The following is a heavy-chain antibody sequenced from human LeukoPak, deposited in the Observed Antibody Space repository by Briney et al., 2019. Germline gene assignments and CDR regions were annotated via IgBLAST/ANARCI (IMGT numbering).Heavy chain of an antibody. V-gene: IGHV3-9*01. CDR2: ISWNSGSI. D-gene: IGHD3-10*01. J-gene: IGHJ6*02. Sequence: GRSLRLSCAASGFTFDEYAMHWVRQAPGKGLDWVSGISWNSGSIGYADSVKGRFTISRDNAKNSLSLQMNSLRAEDTALYYCAKDAVASSRSEDYYYYGMDVWGQGTTVTVS. CDR3: AKDAVASSRSEDYYYYGMDV. CDR1: GFTFDEYA.